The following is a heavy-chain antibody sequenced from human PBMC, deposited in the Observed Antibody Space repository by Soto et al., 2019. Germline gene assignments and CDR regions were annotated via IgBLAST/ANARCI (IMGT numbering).Heavy chain of an antibody. CDR1: GYTFTSYA. V-gene: IGHV1-3*01. J-gene: IGHJ3*02. CDR2: INAGNGNT. Sequence: ASVKVSCKASGYTFTSYAMHWVRQAPGQRLEWMGWINAGNGNTKYSQKFQGRVTITRDTSASTAYMELSSLGSEDTAVYYCARDRTVLWFGVSAFDIWGQGTMVTVSS. D-gene: IGHD3-10*01. CDR3: ARDRTVLWFGVSAFDI.